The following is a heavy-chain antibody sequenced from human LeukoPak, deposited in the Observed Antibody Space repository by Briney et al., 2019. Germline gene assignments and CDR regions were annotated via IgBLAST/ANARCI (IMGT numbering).Heavy chain of an antibody. CDR3: ARDVAAATTDY. CDR2: MNPNSGNT. D-gene: IGHD6-13*01. CDR1: GYTFTSYD. J-gene: IGHJ4*02. V-gene: IGHV1-8*01. Sequence: ASVKVSCKASGYTFTSYDINWVRQATGQGLEWMGWMNPNSGNTGYAQKFQGRFTMTTNTSISTAYMELISLRSDDTAVYYCARDVAAATTDYWGQGTLVTVSS.